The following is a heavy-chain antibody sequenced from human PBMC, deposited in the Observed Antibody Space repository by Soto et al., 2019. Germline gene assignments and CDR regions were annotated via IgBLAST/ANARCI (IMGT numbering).Heavy chain of an antibody. D-gene: IGHD6-19*01. Sequence: QVLLVQSGAEEKKPGASVKVSCKASGYTFTGYAMHWVRQAPGQRLEWMGWINAGNGNTKYSQKFQGRVTITRDTSASTAYMDLSSLRSEDTAVYYCARAVAVPADFDFWGQGTLVTVSS. J-gene: IGHJ4*02. CDR3: ARAVAVPADFDF. CDR2: INAGNGNT. CDR1: GYTFTGYA. V-gene: IGHV1-3*05.